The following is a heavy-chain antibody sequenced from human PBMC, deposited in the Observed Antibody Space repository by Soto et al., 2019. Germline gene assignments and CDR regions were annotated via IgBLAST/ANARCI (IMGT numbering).Heavy chain of an antibody. CDR2: ISSSSSHI. CDR1: GFTLTSYS. CDR3: VRERGLSSYYGMDV. V-gene: IGHV3-21*01. D-gene: IGHD3-10*01. J-gene: IGHJ6*02. Sequence: PGGSLRLSCAASGFTLTSYSINWVRQASWKGLEWVSSISSSSSHIYYADSVKGRFTISRDNARNSLYLKMNSLRAEDTAVYYCVRERGLSSYYGMDVWGQGTTVTVSS.